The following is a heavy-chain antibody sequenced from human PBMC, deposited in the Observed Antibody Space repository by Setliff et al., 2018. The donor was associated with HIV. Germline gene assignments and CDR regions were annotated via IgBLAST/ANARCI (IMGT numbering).Heavy chain of an antibody. CDR2: MSTGGGIK. D-gene: IGHD3-3*01. J-gene: IGHJ4*02. CDR3: ARDPRPKFWSGNSPFDY. Sequence: PGGSLRLSCAATGSTFSSYVLHWVRQAPGKGLEWVAVMSTGGGIKIYADSVEGRFTISRDNAKNSLYLQMNSLRAEDTAVYYCARDPRPKFWSGNSPFDYWGQGTLVTVSS. CDR1: GSTFSSYV. V-gene: IGHV3-30-3*01.